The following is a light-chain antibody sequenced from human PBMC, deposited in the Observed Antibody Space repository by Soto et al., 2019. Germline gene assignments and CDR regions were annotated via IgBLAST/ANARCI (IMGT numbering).Light chain of an antibody. CDR1: SSDVGSYNL. V-gene: IGLV2-23*01. CDR2: EGS. J-gene: IGLJ1*01. Sequence: QSVLTQPASVSGSPGQSITISCTGTSSDVGSYNLVSWYQQHPGKAPKLMIYEGSKRPSGVSNRFSGSKSRNTASLTISGLQAEDEADYYCCSYAGSSTPLVFGTGTKVTVL. CDR3: CSYAGSSTPLV.